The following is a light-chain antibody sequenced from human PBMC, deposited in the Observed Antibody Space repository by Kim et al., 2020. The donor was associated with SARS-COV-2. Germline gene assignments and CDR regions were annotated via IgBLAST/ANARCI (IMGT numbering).Light chain of an antibody. CDR3: QQYSSWPLA. CDR2: GAS. V-gene: IGKV3-15*01. Sequence: GSPGERATLSCRASQSVSSNLAWYQHKPGQTPRLLIYGASTRATGIPARFSGSGSGTEFTLTISSLQSEDFAVYYCQQYSSWPLAFGPGTKVDIK. J-gene: IGKJ3*01. CDR1: QSVSSN.